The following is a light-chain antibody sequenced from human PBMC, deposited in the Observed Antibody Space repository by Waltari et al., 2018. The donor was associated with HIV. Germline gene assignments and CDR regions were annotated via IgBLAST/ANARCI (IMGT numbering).Light chain of an antibody. V-gene: IGKV2-28*01. CDR1: QSHLHRKGYNF. J-gene: IGKJ1*01. CDR2: MAS. CDR3: LQARQTPWT. Sequence: DIVMGQFPLSLPVTPGAPPSMSCNSSQSHLHRKGYNFLNWYSQRPGQSPQRLIYMASYRASGGPDRISGSGSGTNFTLRIGRVATEDVGVYYCLQARQTPWTFGQGTKVEI.